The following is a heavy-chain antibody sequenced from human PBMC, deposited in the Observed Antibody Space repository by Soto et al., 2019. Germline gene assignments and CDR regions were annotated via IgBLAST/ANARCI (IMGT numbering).Heavy chain of an antibody. V-gene: IGHV3-30*18. CDR2: ISYDGSNK. J-gene: IGHJ4*02. CDR3: AKNHGSSGYYHDY. D-gene: IGHD3-22*01. Sequence: GGSLRLSCAASGFTFSSYGMHWVRQAPGKGLEWVAVISYDGSNKYYADSVKGRFTISRDNSKNTLYLQMNSLRAEDTAVYYCAKNHGSSGYYHDYWGQGTLVTVSS. CDR1: GFTFSSYG.